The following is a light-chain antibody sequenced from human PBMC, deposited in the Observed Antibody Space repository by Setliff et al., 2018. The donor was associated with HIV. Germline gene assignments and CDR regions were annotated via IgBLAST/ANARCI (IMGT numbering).Light chain of an antibody. Sequence: QSALAQPRSVSGSPGQSVTISCTGTSSDVGTYHYVSWYQQHPGRAPKLIIYEVTNRPSGVSSRFSGSKSGNTASLTISGLQTEDEADYYCTSYTSRNTLVFGTGTKVTVL. V-gene: IGLV2-14*01. CDR2: EVT. CDR3: TSYTSRNTLV. J-gene: IGLJ1*01. CDR1: SSDVGTYHY.